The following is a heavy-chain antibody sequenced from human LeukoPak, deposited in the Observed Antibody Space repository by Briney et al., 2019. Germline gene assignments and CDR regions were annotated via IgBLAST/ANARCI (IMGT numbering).Heavy chain of an antibody. CDR2: IKYDASEK. J-gene: IGHJ4*02. CDR3: ASLLGTVTTFDN. V-gene: IGHV3-7*01. Sequence: PGGSVRLSCEASGFRFSDCYMSWVRQAPGKGLEWVATIKYDASEKYLVDSVKGRFTISRDNAKQSLYLQLNSLRAEDTAVYYCASLLGTVTTFDNWGQGTLVTVSS. CDR1: GFRFSDCY. D-gene: IGHD3-16*01.